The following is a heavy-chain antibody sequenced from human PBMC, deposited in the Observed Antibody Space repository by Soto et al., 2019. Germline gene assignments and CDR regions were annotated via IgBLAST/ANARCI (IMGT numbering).Heavy chain of an antibody. CDR1: GGSIRSGGYY. CDR3: ARDRLMATAGTARHYFGLDV. CDR2: IYYSGNT. J-gene: IGHJ6*02. V-gene: IGHV4-31*03. Sequence: SETLSLTCTVSGGSIRSGGYYWSWVRQNPRRGLEWIGNIYYSGNTYYNPSLKSRLTISVDTSKNQFSLSLSSVTAADTAVYYCARDRLMATAGTARHYFGLDVWGQGTTVTVSS. D-gene: IGHD5-18*01.